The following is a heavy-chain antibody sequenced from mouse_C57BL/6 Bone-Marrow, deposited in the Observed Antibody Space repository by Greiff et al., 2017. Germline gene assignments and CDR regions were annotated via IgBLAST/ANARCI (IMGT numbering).Heavy chain of an antibody. Sequence: VQLKESGPGLVAPSQSLSITCTVSGFSLTSYAISWVRQPPGKGLAWLGVIWTGVGTNYNSALKSRLSISKDNSKSQVFLKMNSLQTDDTARYYCARKLGRLDYAMDYWGKGTSVTVSS. CDR1: GFSLTSYA. D-gene: IGHD4-1*01. J-gene: IGHJ4*01. CDR2: IWTGVGT. V-gene: IGHV2-9-1*01. CDR3: ARKLGRLDYAMDY.